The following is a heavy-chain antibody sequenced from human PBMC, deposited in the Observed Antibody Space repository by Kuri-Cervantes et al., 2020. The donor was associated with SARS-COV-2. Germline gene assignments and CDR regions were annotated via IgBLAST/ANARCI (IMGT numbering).Heavy chain of an antibody. CDR1: GFTVSSNY. Sequence: GESLKISCAAPGFTVSSNYMSWVRQAPGKGLEWVSVIYSGGSTYYADSVKGRFTISRDNSKNTLYLQMNSLRAEDTAVYYCAREERHSVTTRYYYYGMDVWGQGTTVTVSS. CDR3: AREERHSVTTRYYYYGMDV. CDR2: IYSGGST. D-gene: IGHD4-17*01. V-gene: IGHV3-53*01. J-gene: IGHJ6*02.